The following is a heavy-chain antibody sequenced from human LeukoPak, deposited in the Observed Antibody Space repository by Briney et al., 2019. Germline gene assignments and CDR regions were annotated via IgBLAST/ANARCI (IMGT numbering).Heavy chain of an antibody. J-gene: IGHJ4*02. CDR3: ARDPRDGYAFDY. V-gene: IGHV4-4*02. Sequence: SETLSLTCAVSGDFISSSNWWSWVRQPPGKGLEWIGEMYHSGSTNYNPSLKSRVTISLDKSKNQFSLKLSSVTAADTAVYYCARDPRDGYAFDYWGQGTLVTVSS. CDR1: GDFISSSNW. CDR2: MYHSGST. D-gene: IGHD5-24*01.